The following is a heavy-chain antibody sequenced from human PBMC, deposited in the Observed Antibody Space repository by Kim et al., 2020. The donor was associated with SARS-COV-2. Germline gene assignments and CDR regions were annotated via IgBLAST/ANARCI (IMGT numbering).Heavy chain of an antibody. J-gene: IGHJ3*02. D-gene: IGHD3-22*01. Sequence: GESLKISCKGSGYSFTSYWIGWVRQMPGKGLEWMGIIYPGDSDTRYSPSFQGPVTIAADKSISTAYLQWSSLKASDTAMYYCATWALSNYYDSSGDSPHAVDIWGQGTMVTVSS. CDR2: IYPGDSDT. CDR1: GYSFTSYW. CDR3: ATWALSNYYDSSGDSPHAVDI. V-gene: IGHV5-51*01.